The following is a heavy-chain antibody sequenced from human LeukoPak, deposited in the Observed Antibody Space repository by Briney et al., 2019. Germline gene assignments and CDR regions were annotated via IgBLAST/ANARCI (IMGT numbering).Heavy chain of an antibody. CDR1: GGSFSGYY. CDR2: INHSGST. V-gene: IGHV4-34*01. Sequence: SETLSLTCAVYGGSFSGYYWSWIRQPPGKGLEWIGEINHSGSTNYNPSLKSRVTISVDTSKNQFSLKLSSVTAADTAVYYCARGSLRYFDCLLRPYYFDYWGQGTLVTVSS. CDR3: ARGSLRYFDCLLRPYYFDY. J-gene: IGHJ4*02. D-gene: IGHD3-9*01.